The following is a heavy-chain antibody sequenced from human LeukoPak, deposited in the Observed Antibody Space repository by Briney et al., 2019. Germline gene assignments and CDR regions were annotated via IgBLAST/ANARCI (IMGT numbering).Heavy chain of an antibody. V-gene: IGHV3-48*01. D-gene: IGHD2-21*02. CDR1: GFTFSSYS. CDR2: ISSSSSTI. Sequence: QTGGSLRLSCAASGFTFSSYSMNWVRQAPGKGLEWVSYISSSSSTIYYADSVKGRFTISRDNAKNSLYLQMNSLRAEDTAVYYCASPYHDCGGDCYSDNWGQGTLVTVSS. CDR3: ASPYHDCGGDCYSDN. J-gene: IGHJ4*02.